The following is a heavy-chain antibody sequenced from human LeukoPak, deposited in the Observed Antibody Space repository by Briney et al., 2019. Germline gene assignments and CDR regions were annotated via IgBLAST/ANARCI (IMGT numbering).Heavy chain of an antibody. CDR2: IYYSGST. Sequence: PSETLSLTCTVSGGSISSYYWSWIRQPPGKGLEWIGYIYYSGSTNYNPSLKSRVTISEDTSKNQFSLKLSSVTAADTAVYYCARASGAARTYYFDYWGQGTLVTVSS. J-gene: IGHJ4*02. CDR3: ARASGAARTYYFDY. V-gene: IGHV4-59*01. CDR1: GGSISSYY. D-gene: IGHD1-26*01.